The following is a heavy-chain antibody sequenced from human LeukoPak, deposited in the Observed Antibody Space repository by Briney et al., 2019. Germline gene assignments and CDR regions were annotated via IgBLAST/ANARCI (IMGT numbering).Heavy chain of an antibody. CDR1: GFTFSSYA. D-gene: IGHD2/OR15-2a*01. CDR3: AKEQAVIGKLAFDI. CDR2: ISGNGGST. V-gene: IGHV3-23*01. Sequence: PGGSLTLSCAASGFTFSSYAMSWVRQAPGKGLEWVSAISGNGGSTYYPDSVRGGSTSSRDNSKKTFFLQINSLRAEDTAVYYCAKEQAVIGKLAFDIWGQGTMVTVSS. J-gene: IGHJ3*02.